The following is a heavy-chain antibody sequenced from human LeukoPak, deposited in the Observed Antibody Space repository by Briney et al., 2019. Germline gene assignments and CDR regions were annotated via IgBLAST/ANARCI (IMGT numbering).Heavy chain of an antibody. V-gene: IGHV1-46*03. D-gene: IGHD3-3*01. CDR2: INPSGGST. J-gene: IGHJ5*02. CDR1: GYTFTSYY. Sequence: ASVKVSCKASGYTFTSYYMHWVRQAPGQGLEWMGIINPSGGSTNYAQKFQGRVTMTRDTSTSTVYMELSSLRSEDTAVYYCARSRRITIFGVVRRSGNWFDPWGQGTLVTVSS. CDR3: ARSRRITIFGVVRRSGNWFDP.